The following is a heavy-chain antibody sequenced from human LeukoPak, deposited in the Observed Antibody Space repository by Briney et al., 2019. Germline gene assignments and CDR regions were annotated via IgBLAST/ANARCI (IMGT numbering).Heavy chain of an antibody. CDR3: ARDPSVVAADYYYYYGMDV. Sequence: PGGSLRLSCAASGFTFSSYEMNWVRQAPGKGLEWVSYISSSGSTIYYADSVKGRFTISRDNAKNSLYLQMNSLRAEDTAVYYCARDPSVVAADYYYYYGMDVWGKGTTVTVSS. D-gene: IGHD2-15*01. CDR1: GFTFSSYE. J-gene: IGHJ6*04. CDR2: ISSSGSTI. V-gene: IGHV3-48*03.